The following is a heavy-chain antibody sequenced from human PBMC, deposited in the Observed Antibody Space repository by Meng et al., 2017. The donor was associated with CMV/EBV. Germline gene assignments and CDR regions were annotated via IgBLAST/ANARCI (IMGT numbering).Heavy chain of an antibody. J-gene: IGHJ4*02. Sequence: QGQLRQWGAGLLKPSKTLSPTCAVSGGSFSGYYGSWTREPPGKGLEWIGEINHSGSNDYNPSLKSRVTISVATSKTQFSLKLSSVTAADTAVYYCARGEKIQLPSVFDYWGQGTLVTGSS. CDR2: INHSGSN. CDR3: ARGEKIQLPSVFDY. V-gene: IGHV4-34*01. CDR1: GGSFSGYY. D-gene: IGHD5-18*01.